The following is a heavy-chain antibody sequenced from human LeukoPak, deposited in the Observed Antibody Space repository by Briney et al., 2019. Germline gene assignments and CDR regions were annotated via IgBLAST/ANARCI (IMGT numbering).Heavy chain of an antibody. CDR1: GFTFSSYA. Sequence: GGCLRLSCAASGFTFSSYAMSWVRQAPGKGLEWVSAISGSGGSTYYADSVKGRFTISRDNSKNTLYLQMNSLRAEDTAVYYCAKGQSRHIVVVTATYWYFDLWGRGTLVTVSS. V-gene: IGHV3-23*01. CDR2: ISGSGGST. J-gene: IGHJ2*01. CDR3: AKGQSRHIVVVTATYWYFDL. D-gene: IGHD2-21*02.